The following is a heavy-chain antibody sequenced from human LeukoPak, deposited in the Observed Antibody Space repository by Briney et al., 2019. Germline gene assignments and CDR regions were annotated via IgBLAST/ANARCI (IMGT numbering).Heavy chain of an antibody. CDR1: GYTFTSYG. CDR2: ISAYNGNT. V-gene: IGHV1-18*01. Sequence: ASVTVSCKASGYTFTSYGISWVRQAPGQGLEWMGWISAYNGNTNYAQKLQGRVTMTTDTSTSTAYMELRSLRSDDTAVYYCARARAYSSGWYRRQYFDYWGQGTLVTVSS. D-gene: IGHD6-19*01. CDR3: ARARAYSSGWYRRQYFDY. J-gene: IGHJ4*02.